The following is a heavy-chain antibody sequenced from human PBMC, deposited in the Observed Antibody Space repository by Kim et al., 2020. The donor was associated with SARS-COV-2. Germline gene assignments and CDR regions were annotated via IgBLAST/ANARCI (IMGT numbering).Heavy chain of an antibody. J-gene: IGHJ6*02. V-gene: IGHV3-9*01. Sequence: RFTISRDNAKNSLYLQMNSLRAEDTALYYCAKDMHIWFGELQNYYYGMDVWGQGTTVTVSS. D-gene: IGHD3-10*01. CDR3: AKDMHIWFGELQNYYYGMDV.